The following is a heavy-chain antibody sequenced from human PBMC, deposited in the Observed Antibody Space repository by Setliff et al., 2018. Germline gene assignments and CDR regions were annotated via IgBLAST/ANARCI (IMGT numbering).Heavy chain of an antibody. CDR1: GTSINSY. D-gene: IGHD6-19*01. CDR3: AHGWRNFDY. Sequence: SETLSLTCTVSGTSINSYWTWIRQSPGKGLEWIGFVYSNGNKDFNPSLKSRVAFSVDTSQNHVSLKLSSVTPADTAVYFCAHGWRNFDYWGQGILVTVSS. J-gene: IGHJ4*01. CDR2: VYSNGNK. V-gene: IGHV4-59*01.